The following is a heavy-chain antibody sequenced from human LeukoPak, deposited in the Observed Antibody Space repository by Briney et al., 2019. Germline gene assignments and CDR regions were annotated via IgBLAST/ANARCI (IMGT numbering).Heavy chain of an antibody. CDR2: INHSGST. CDR1: GGSFSGYY. J-gene: IGHJ4*02. V-gene: IGHV4-34*01. CDR3: ARDPLGY. Sequence: SETLSLTCAVYGGSFSGYYWSWIRQPPGKGLEWIGEINHSGSTNYNPSLKSRVTISVDTSKNQFSLKLSSVTAADTAVYYCARDPLGYWGQGTLVTVSS. D-gene: IGHD3-16*01.